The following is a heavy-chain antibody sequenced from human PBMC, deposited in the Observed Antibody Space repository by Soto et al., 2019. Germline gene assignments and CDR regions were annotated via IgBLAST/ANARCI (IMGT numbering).Heavy chain of an antibody. CDR1: GGTFKNSA. CDR2: IMPIFRTP. D-gene: IGHD5-12*01. CDR3: ARDKARLQLGGNYYYILDV. V-gene: IGHV1-69*13. J-gene: IGHJ6*02. Sequence: GASVKVSCKASGGTFKNSAISWVRQAPGQGLEWMGGIMPIFRTPDYSQKFQGRVTITADESTSTVYMELSGLRSDDTAIYYCARDKARLQLGGNYYYILDVWGQGTTVTVSS.